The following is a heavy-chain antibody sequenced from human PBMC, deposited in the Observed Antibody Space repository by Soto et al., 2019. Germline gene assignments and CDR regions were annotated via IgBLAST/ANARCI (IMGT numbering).Heavy chain of an antibody. V-gene: IGHV1-69*01. CDR1: GGTFSSYA. CDR3: AIGWAVAGTRIDQYYYGMDI. CDR2: IIPIFGTT. D-gene: IGHD6-19*01. Sequence: QVQLXXSXXXXKKPGSSVKVSCKXSGGTFSSYAISWVRQAPGQGLGWMGGIIPIFGTTNYAQKFQGRVTMTADESTSTAYMELSSLRSEDTAVYYCAIGWAVAGTRIDQYYYGMDIWGQGTTVTVSS. J-gene: IGHJ6*02.